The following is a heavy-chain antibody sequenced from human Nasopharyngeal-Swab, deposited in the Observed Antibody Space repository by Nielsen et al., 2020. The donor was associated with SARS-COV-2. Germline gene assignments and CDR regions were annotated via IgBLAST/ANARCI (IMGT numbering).Heavy chain of an antibody. CDR1: GFTFSSYA. J-gene: IGHJ5*02. V-gene: IGHV3-64D*06. CDR3: VTVGDTGWFDR. D-gene: IGHD2-21*02. Sequence: GESLKISCSASGFTFSSYAMHWVRQPPGKGPEYLSAISNNAVSTSYEDSVKGRFTISRDNSKNTLYLQMSGLRDEDTAIYYCVTVGDTGWFDRWGQGTLVTVSS. CDR2: ISNNAVST.